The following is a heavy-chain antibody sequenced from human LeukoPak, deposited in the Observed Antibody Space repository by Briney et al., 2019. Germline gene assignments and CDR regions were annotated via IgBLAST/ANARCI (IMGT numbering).Heavy chain of an antibody. D-gene: IGHD7-27*01. J-gene: IGHJ4*02. V-gene: IGHV4-4*01. CDR2: IYHSGST. CDR1: GGSISSSNW. Sequence: TSETLSFTCAVSGGSISSSNWWSWVRPPPGKGLEWIGEIYHSGSTNYNPSLKSRVTISVDKSKNQFSLKLSSVTAADTAVYCCASQERSLLTGDVYFDYWGQGTLVTVSS. CDR3: ASQERSLLTGDVYFDY.